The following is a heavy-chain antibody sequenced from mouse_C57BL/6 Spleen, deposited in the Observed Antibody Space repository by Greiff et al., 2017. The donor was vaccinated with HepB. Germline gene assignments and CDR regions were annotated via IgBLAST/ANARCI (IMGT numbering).Heavy chain of an antibody. CDR3: ARNDVNYFDY. V-gene: IGHV1-61*01. CDR2: IYPSDSET. CDR1: GYTFTSYW. J-gene: IGHJ2*01. D-gene: IGHD2-3*01. Sequence: QVQLQQPGAELVRPGSSVKLSCKASGYTFTSYWMDWVKQRPGQGLEWIGNIYPSDSETHYNQKFKDKATLTVDKSSSTAYMQLSSLTSEDSAVYYCARNDVNYFDYWGQGTTLTVSS.